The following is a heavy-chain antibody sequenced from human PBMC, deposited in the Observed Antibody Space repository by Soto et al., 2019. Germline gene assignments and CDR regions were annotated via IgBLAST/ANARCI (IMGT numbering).Heavy chain of an antibody. CDR3: ARDRERRNRITMVRGVIQSLGYYYYGMDV. CDR2: IWYDGSNK. CDR1: GFTFSSYG. J-gene: IGHJ6*02. Sequence: GGSLRLSCAASGFTFSSYGMHWVRQAPGKGLEWVAVIWYDGSNKYYADSVKGRFTISRDNSKNTLYLQMNSLRAEDTAVYYCARDRERRNRITMVRGVIQSLGYYYYGMDVWGQGTTVTVSS. D-gene: IGHD3-10*01. V-gene: IGHV3-33*01.